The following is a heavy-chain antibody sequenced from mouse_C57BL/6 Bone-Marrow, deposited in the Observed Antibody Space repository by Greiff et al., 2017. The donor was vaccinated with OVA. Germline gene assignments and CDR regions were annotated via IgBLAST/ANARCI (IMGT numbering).Heavy chain of an antibody. Sequence: VQLQQSGAELVKPGASVKISCKASGYAFSSYWMNWVKQRPGKGLERIGQIYPGDGDTNYNGKFKGKATLTADKSSSTAYMQLSSLTSEDSAVYFYARAVGITTVVATDYWGQGTTLTVSS. CDR1: GYAFSSYW. CDR3: ARAVGITTVVATDY. D-gene: IGHD1-1*01. CDR2: IYPGDGDT. V-gene: IGHV1-80*01. J-gene: IGHJ2*01.